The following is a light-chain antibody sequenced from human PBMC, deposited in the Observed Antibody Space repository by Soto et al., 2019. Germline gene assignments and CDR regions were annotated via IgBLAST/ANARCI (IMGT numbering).Light chain of an antibody. V-gene: IGKV1-27*01. J-gene: IGKJ4*01. Sequence: DIQMTQSPSSLSASVGDRATITCRASQCIINYLDWYQQNPGKVPELLIYAASTLQSGVPSRFSGSGSGTEFCSTNRCLQPVGVATYYLDEGNHAPTLGGRTKVELK. CDR1: QCIINY. CDR2: AAS. CDR3: DEGNHAPT.